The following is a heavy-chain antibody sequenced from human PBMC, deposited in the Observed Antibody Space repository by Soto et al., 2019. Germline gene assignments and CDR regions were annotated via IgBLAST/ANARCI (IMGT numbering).Heavy chain of an antibody. CDR2: INPNSGGA. J-gene: IGHJ3*02. CDR3: ARARHPTDPAFDI. D-gene: IGHD4-17*01. V-gene: IGHV1-2*02. Sequence: ASVKVSCKASGYTFTGYYMHWVRQAPGQGLEWMGWINPNSGGANYAQKFQGRATITADESTSTAYMELSSLRSEDTAVYYCARARHPTDPAFDIWGQGTMVTVSS. CDR1: GYTFTGYY.